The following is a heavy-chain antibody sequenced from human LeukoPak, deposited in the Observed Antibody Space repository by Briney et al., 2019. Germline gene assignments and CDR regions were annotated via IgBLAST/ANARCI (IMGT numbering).Heavy chain of an antibody. Sequence: PSETLSLTCTVSGGSISSYYWSWIRQPPGKGLKWIGYIYTSGSTNYNPSLKSRVTISVDTSKNQFSLKLSSVTAADTAVYYCARRRIVVVPAAITSYYYYMDVWGKGTTVTVSS. CDR2: IYTSGST. D-gene: IGHD2-2*01. J-gene: IGHJ6*03. CDR3: ARRRIVVVPAAITSYYYYMDV. CDR1: GGSISSYY. V-gene: IGHV4-4*09.